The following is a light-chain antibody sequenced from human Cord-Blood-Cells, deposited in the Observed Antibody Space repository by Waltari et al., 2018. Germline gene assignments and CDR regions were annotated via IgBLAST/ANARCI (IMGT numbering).Light chain of an antibody. J-gene: IGLJ1*01. CDR3: CSYAGSYSFV. V-gene: IGLV2-11*01. CDR1: SSDVGGYHY. Sequence: QSALTQPRSVSGSPGQSVTISCTGTSSDVGGYHYVSWYQQHPGKAPKLVIYDVSKRPSGVLDLFAGAKSGNTASLTISGLQAEDEADYSCCSYAGSYSFVFGTGTMVTVL. CDR2: DVS.